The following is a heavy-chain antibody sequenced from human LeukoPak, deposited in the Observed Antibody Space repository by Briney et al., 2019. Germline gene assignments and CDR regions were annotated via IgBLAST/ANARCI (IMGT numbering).Heavy chain of an antibody. J-gene: IGHJ4*02. Sequence: PSETLSLTCTVSGGSISSSSYYWGWIRQPPGKGLEWIGGIYYSGSTYYNPSLKSRVTISVDTSKNQFSLKLSSVTAADTAVYYCARHLVGYCSSTSCPQFGYWGQGTLATVSS. CDR2: IYYSGST. D-gene: IGHD2-2*03. CDR3: ARHLVGYCSSTSCPQFGY. V-gene: IGHV4-39*01. CDR1: GGSISSSSYY.